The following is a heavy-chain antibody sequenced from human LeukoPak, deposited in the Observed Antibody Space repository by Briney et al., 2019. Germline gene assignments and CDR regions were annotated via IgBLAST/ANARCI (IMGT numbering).Heavy chain of an antibody. CDR3: ARRGGRSSSYMRFYFDY. Sequence: PSETLSLTCTVSGGSISSSSYYWGWIRQPPGKGLEWIGSIYYSGSTYYNPSLKSRVTISVDTSKNQFSLKLSSVTAADTAVFYCARRGGRSSSYMRFYFDYWGQGTLVTVSS. D-gene: IGHD6-6*01. CDR2: IYYSGST. J-gene: IGHJ4*02. CDR1: GGSISSSSYY. V-gene: IGHV4-39*07.